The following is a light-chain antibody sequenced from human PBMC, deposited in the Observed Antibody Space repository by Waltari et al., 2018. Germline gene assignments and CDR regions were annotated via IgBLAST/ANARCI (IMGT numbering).Light chain of an antibody. V-gene: IGKV3-15*01. J-gene: IGKJ4*01. CDR2: GAS. Sequence: EIVMTQSPATLSVSPGERATLSCRASQSVSSNLAWYQQKPGQAPRLLIYGASTGATGIPARCSGSGSGTEFTLTISSLQSEDFAVYYCQQYNNWPLTFGGGTKVEIK. CDR1: QSVSSN. CDR3: QQYNNWPLT.